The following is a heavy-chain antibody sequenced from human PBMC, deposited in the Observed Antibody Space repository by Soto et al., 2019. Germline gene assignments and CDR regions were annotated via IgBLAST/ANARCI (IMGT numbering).Heavy chain of an antibody. CDR1: GGTFSTYA. D-gene: IGHD3-3*01. J-gene: IGHJ6*02. V-gene: IGHV1-69*06. CDR2: IIPIFGTK. Sequence: SVNVSCKASGGTFSTYAINWVRQAPGQGLEWMGEIIPIFGTKNYAQNFQGRVTITADKFTSTVYMELSSLISEDTAVYLCARGARYGFWSSAYKHVWGQGTTVTVSS. CDR3: ARGARYGFWSSAYKHV.